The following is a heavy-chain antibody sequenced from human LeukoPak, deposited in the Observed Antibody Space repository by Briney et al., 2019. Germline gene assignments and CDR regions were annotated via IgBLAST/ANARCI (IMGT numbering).Heavy chain of an antibody. V-gene: IGHV4-34*01. CDR3: AMARGIMDV. J-gene: IGHJ6*02. CDR1: GGSFSGYY. CDR2: INHSGST. Sequence: PSETPSLTSAVYGGSFSGYYWSWIRQPPGKGLEWIGEINHSGSTNYHPSLKSRVTKSVDTSKNQFSLKLSSVAAADAAVYCGAMARGIMDVWGQGNTVTVSS.